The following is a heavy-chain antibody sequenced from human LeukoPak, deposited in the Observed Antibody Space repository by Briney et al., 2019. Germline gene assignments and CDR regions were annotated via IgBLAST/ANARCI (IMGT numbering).Heavy chain of an antibody. J-gene: IGHJ5*02. CDR3: AGKDYGDYPNWFDP. Sequence: TSETLSLTCTVSGGSISSYYWSWIRQPPGKGLEWIGYIYYSGSTNYNPSLKSRVTISVDTSKNQFSLKLRSVTAADTAVYYCAGKDYGDYPNWFDPWGQGTLVTVSS. CDR1: GGSISSYY. CDR2: IYYSGST. D-gene: IGHD4-17*01. V-gene: IGHV4-59*01.